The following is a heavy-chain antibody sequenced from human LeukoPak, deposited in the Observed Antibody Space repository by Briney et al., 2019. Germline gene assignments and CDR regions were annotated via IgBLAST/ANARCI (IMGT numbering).Heavy chain of an antibody. Sequence: ASVKVSCKASGYTFTSYGISWVRQAPGQGLEWMGWISAYNGNTNYAQKLQGRVTMTTDTSTSTAYMELRSLRSGDTAVYYCAREFWEYDFWSGYRSWGQGTLVTVSS. V-gene: IGHV1-18*01. CDR2: ISAYNGNT. D-gene: IGHD3-3*01. J-gene: IGHJ5*02. CDR3: AREFWEYDFWSGYRS. CDR1: GYTFTSYG.